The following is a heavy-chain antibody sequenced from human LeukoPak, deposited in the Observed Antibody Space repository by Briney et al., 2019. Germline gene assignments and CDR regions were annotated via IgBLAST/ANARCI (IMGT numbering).Heavy chain of an antibody. D-gene: IGHD3-22*01. Sequence: ASVKVSCKASGGTFSSYAISWVRQAPGQGLEWMGWINPNSGGTNYAQKFQGRVTMTRDTSISTAYMELSRLRSDDTAVYYCATNPGYYDSSGYWHYLDYWGQGTLVTVSS. V-gene: IGHV1-2*02. CDR2: INPNSGGT. CDR1: GGTFSSYA. J-gene: IGHJ4*02. CDR3: ATNPGYYDSSGYWHYLDY.